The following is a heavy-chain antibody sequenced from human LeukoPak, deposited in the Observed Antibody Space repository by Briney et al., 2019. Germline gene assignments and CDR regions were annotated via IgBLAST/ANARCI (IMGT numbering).Heavy chain of an antibody. V-gene: IGHV4-39*01. CDR1: GGSISGNSYY. CDR2: IYSSGST. D-gene: IGHD5-18*01. J-gene: IGHJ5*02. Sequence: SETLSLTCTVSGGSISGNSYYWGWVRQPPWKGLEWIGSIYSSGSTYYNPSLKSRVAVSVDTSKNQFPLRLTSVTAADTAVYYCARARGYSYAFDPWGQGTLVTVSS. CDR3: ARARGYSYAFDP.